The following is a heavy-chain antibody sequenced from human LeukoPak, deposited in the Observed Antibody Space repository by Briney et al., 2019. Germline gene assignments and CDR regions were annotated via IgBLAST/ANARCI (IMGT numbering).Heavy chain of an antibody. D-gene: IGHD3-10*01. CDR2: IYPGDSDT. V-gene: IGHV5-51*01. Sequence: GESLKISCKGSGYMFNNYWIGWVRQMPGKGLEWMGSIYPGDSDTRYNPSFQGQVTMSADKSINTAYLQWSSLKASDIAMYYCARRSGSREDFEYWGQGTLVTVSS. J-gene: IGHJ4*02. CDR1: GYMFNNYW. CDR3: ARRSGSREDFEY.